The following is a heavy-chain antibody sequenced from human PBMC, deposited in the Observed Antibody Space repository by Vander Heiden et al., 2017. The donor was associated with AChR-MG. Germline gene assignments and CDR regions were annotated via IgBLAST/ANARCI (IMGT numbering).Heavy chain of an antibody. D-gene: IGHD3-22*01. J-gene: IGHJ4*02. V-gene: IGHV3-30-3*01. CDR3: ARDPPRTYYYDSSGSRPDY. Sequence: AASGFTFRSYAMHWGRQAPGKGLRWVAVISYDGSNKYYADAVKGRFTISRDNSKNTLYLQMNSLRAEDTAVYYCARDPPRTYYYDSSGSRPDYWGQGTLVTVSS. CDR1: GFTFRSYA. CDR2: ISYDGSNK.